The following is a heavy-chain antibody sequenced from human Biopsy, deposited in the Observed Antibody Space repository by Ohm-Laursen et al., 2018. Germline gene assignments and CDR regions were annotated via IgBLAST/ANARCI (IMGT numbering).Heavy chain of an antibody. CDR3: ARWTPEYDSSRYYLDAFDI. J-gene: IGHJ3*02. Sequence: TLSLTCTVSGGSINSHHWSWIRQPAGKGLEWIGRVYISGGTTYNPSLKSRVTLSMDTSKRRFSLKLSFVTAADTAVYYCARWTPEYDSSRYYLDAFDIWGQGTKVTVSS. CDR1: GGSINSHH. D-gene: IGHD3-22*01. V-gene: IGHV4-4*07. CDR2: VYISGGT.